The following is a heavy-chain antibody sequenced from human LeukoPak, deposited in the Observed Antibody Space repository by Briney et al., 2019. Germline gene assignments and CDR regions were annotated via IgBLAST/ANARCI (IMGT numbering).Heavy chain of an antibody. CDR3: ASRQGLGWHYVN. CDR2: ISDSGGST. J-gene: IGHJ4*02. D-gene: IGHD3-10*02. V-gene: IGHV3-23*01. Sequence: GGSPRLSCVDSGFTFSSYAMSWVRQVPGKGLEWVSGISDSGGSTYYADSVKGRFTISRDNSKNTLYLQMNSLRAEDTAVYYCASRQGLGWHYVNWGQGTLVTVPS. CDR1: GFTFSSYA.